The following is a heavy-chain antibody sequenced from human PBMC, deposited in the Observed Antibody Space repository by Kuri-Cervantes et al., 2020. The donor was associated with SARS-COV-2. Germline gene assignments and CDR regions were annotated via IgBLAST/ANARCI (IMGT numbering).Heavy chain of an antibody. CDR3: AKATVRFLEWLQYYYYYGMDV. V-gene: IGHV3-30-3*01. Sequence: GGSLRLSCAASGFTFSSYAMHWVRQAPGKGLEWVAVISYDGSNKYYADSVKGRFTISRDNSKNTLYLQMNSLRAEDTAVYYCAKATVRFLEWLQYYYYYGMDVWGQGTTVTVSS. J-gene: IGHJ6*02. CDR2: ISYDGSNK. CDR1: GFTFSSYA. D-gene: IGHD3-3*01.